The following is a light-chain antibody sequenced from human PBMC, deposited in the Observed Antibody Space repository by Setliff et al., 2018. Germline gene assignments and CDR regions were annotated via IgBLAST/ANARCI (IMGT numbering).Light chain of an antibody. CDR3: TSYTGSDNYVL. V-gene: IGLV2-8*01. CDR2: EVS. CDR1: GSDVGGHNY. J-gene: IGLJ3*02. Sequence: QSVLTQPPSASGSPGQSVTISCTGTGSDVGGHNYVSWYQQHPGKAPKLMISEVSKRPSGVPDRFSGSKSGNTASLTVSGLQADDEADYYCTSYTGSDNYVLFGGGTKGTVL.